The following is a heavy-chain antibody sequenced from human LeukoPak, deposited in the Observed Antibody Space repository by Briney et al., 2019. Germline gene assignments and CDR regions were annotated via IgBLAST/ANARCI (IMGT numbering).Heavy chain of an antibody. CDR3: AGGRRDSGSYGSFVYYYYYYMDV. Sequence: SETLSLTCTVSGGSISSYYWSWIRQPPGKGLEWIGYIYYSGSTNYNPSLKSRVTISVDTSKNQFSLKLSSVTAADTAVYYCAGGRRDSGSYGSFVYYYYYYMDVWGKGTTVTASS. CDR1: GGSISSYY. V-gene: IGHV4-59*01. J-gene: IGHJ6*03. D-gene: IGHD3-10*01. CDR2: IYYSGST.